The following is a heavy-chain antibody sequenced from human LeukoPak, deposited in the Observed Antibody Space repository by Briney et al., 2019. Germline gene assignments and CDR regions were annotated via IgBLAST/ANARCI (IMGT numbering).Heavy chain of an antibody. CDR2: IYSGGST. CDR1: GLTLSGYW. Sequence: GGSLRLSCSASGLTLSGYWMHWVRQIPGKGLEWVSTIYSGGSTYYADSVKGRFTISRDNSKNTLYLQMNSLRAEDTAVYYCARHDWFDPWGRGTLVTVSS. CDR3: ARHDWFDP. J-gene: IGHJ5*02. V-gene: IGHV3-66*04.